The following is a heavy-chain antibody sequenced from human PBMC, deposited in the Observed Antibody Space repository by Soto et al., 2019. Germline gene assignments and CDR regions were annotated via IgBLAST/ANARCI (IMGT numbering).Heavy chain of an antibody. J-gene: IGHJ1*01. CDR2: ISAYNGNT. D-gene: IGHD3-22*01. CDR3: ARNYYDSSGYHD. CDR1: VYTFTSYG. V-gene: IGHV1-18*01. Sequence: XSVKISCKASVYTFTSYGISWVRQAPGQGLEWMGWISAYNGNTNYAQKLQGRVTMTTDTSTSTAYMELRSLRSDDTAVYYCARNYYDSSGYHDWGQGSLVTVSS.